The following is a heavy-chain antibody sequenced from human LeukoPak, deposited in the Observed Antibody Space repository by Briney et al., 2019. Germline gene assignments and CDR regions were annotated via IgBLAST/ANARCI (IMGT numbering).Heavy chain of an antibody. CDR2: VNQDGGEK. D-gene: IGHD3-22*01. CDR1: GFTFTDYW. Sequence: GGSPRLSCTASGFTFTDYWMSWVRQAPGKGLEWVANVNQDGGEKHYVDSVKGRFTISRDNANNSVYLQMKSLRAEDSAVYYCARSSGFGYWGQGTLVTVSS. CDR3: ARSSGFGY. V-gene: IGHV3-7*01. J-gene: IGHJ4*02.